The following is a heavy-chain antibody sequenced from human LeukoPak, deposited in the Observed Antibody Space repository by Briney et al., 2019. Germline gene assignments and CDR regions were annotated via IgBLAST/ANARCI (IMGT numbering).Heavy chain of an antibody. V-gene: IGHV3-30*18. CDR2: ISYDGSNK. D-gene: IGHD3-3*02. J-gene: IGHJ6*02. Sequence: GGSLRLSCAASGFTFSSYAMSWVRQAPGKGLEWVAVISYDGSNKYYADSVKGRFTISRDNSKNTLYLQMNSLRAEDTAVYYCAKDRIFGVVIIRARSGYGMDVWGQGTTVTVSS. CDR1: GFTFSSYA. CDR3: AKDRIFGVVIIRARSGYGMDV.